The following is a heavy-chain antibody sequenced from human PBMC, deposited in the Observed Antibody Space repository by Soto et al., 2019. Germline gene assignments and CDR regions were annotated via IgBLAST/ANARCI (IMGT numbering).Heavy chain of an antibody. J-gene: IGHJ4*02. CDR1: GYTFTSYG. CDR2: ISAYNGNT. V-gene: IGHV1-18*01. CDR3: AKGIAVAGHRYYFAY. Sequence: GASVKVSCKASGYTFTSYGISWVRQAPGQGLEWMGWISAYNGNTNYAQKLQGRVTMTTDTSTSTAYMELRSLRSDDTAVYYCAKGIAVAGHRYYFAYWGQGTLVTVSA. D-gene: IGHD6-19*01.